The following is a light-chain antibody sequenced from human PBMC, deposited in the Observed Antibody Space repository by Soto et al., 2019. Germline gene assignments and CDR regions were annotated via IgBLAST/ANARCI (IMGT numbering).Light chain of an antibody. V-gene: IGKV1-5*01. J-gene: IGKJ1*01. CDR2: DAS. CDR1: QSISSW. CDR3: QQYNSYPVT. Sequence: DIQMTQSPSTLSASVGARVTITCRASQSISSWLAWYQQKPGKAPKLLIDDASSLERGVPSRFSGSGSGTEFTLTISSLQPDDFATYYCQQYNSYPVTFGQGTKVEIK.